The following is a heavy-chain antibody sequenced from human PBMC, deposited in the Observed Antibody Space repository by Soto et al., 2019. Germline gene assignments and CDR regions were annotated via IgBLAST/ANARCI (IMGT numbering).Heavy chain of an antibody. Sequence: ASVKVSCKTSGYSFTDYKLHWVRQAPGQGLEWMGWVDPNGGGSDSAQKFQGSVTMTWDTSITTAYLDLTRLTTNDTATYFCATWVDYGDFEGFDFWGQGTLVTVSS. CDR3: ATWVDYGDFEGFDF. CDR2: VDPNGGGS. D-gene: IGHD4-17*01. V-gene: IGHV1-2*04. CDR1: GYSFTDYK. J-gene: IGHJ4*02.